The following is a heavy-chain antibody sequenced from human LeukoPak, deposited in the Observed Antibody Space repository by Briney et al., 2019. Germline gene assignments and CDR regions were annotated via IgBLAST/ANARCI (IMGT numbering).Heavy chain of an antibody. CDR2: INHSGGT. CDR1: GGSFSGYY. Sequence: PSETLSLTCAVYGGSFSGYYWSWIRQPPGKGLEWIGEINHSGGTNYNPSLKSRVTISVDTSKNQFSLKLSSVTAADTAVYYCARVINGYYYYYMDVWGKGTTVTVSS. D-gene: IGHD2/OR15-2a*01. CDR3: ARVINGYYYYYMDV. J-gene: IGHJ6*03. V-gene: IGHV4-34*01.